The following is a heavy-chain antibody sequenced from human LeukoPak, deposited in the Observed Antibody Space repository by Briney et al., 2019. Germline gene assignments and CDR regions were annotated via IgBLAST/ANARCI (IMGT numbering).Heavy chain of an antibody. CDR2: ISSSSYI. D-gene: IGHD6-13*01. CDR1: GFTFSSYS. CDR3: ARVIAAAGLDY. V-gene: IGHV3-21*01. J-gene: IGHJ4*02. Sequence: GGSLRLSCAASGFTFSSYSMNWVRQAPGKGLEWVSSISSSSYIYYADSVKGRFTIPRDNAKNSLYLQMNSLRAEDTAVYYCARVIAAAGLDYWGQGTLVTVSS.